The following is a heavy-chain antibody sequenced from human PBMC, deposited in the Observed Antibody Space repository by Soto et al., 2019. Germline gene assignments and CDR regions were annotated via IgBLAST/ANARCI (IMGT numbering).Heavy chain of an antibody. Sequence: LSLTCTVSGGSISSSSYYWGWIRQPPGKGLEWIGSIYYSGSTYYNPSLKSRVTISVDTSKKQFSLKLSSVTAADTAVYYCARLLTDYYGSGRPMDVWGQGTTVTVSS. CDR2: IYYSGST. D-gene: IGHD3-10*01. CDR1: GGSISSSSYY. V-gene: IGHV4-39*01. J-gene: IGHJ6*02. CDR3: ARLLTDYYGSGRPMDV.